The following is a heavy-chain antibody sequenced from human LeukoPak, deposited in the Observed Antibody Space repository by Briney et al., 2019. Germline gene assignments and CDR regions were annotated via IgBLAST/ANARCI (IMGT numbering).Heavy chain of an antibody. CDR1: GGSISISSHY. CDR2: MDYTGGT. Sequence: SETLSLTCTVSGGSISISSHYWAWIRQPPGKGLEWIGSMDYTGGTYYNPSLKSRVTISIDTSKNQFSLKLNSVTAADTAVYYCARLVRYCSTNSCYPFDFWGQGTLVTVSP. V-gene: IGHV4-39*01. D-gene: IGHD2-2*01. CDR3: ARLVRYCSTNSCYPFDF. J-gene: IGHJ4*02.